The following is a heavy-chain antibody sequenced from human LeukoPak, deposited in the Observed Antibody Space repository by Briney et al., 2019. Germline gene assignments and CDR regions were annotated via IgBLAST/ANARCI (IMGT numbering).Heavy chain of an antibody. V-gene: IGHV4-30-2*01. CDR1: GGSISSGGYS. CDR3: ARAAAGDAFDI. Sequence: PSQTLSLTCAVSGGSISSGGYSWSWIRQPSGKGLEWIGYIYHSGSTYYNPSLKSRVTISVDRSKNQFSLKLSSVTAADTAVYYCARAAAGDAFDIWGQGTMVTVSS. CDR2: IYHSGST. D-gene: IGHD6-13*01. J-gene: IGHJ3*02.